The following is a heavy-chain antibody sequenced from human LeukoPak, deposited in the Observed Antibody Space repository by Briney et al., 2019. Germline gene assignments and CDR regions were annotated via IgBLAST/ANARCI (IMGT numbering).Heavy chain of an antibody. CDR3: AKDPYYGAVAGMVDY. V-gene: IGHV3-30*18. D-gene: IGHD6-19*01. J-gene: IGHJ4*02. CDR2: ISYDGSNK. Sequence: GGSLRLSCAASGFTFSSYWMHWVRQAPGKGLEWVAVISYDGSNKYYADSAKGRFTISRDNSKNTLYLQMNSLRAEDTAVYYCAKDPYYGAVAGMVDYWGQGTLVTVSS. CDR1: GFTFSSYW.